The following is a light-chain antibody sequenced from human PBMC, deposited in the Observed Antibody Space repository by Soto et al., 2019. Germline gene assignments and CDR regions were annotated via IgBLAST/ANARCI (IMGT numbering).Light chain of an antibody. CDR1: QSVSSY. V-gene: IGKV3-11*01. J-gene: IGKJ4*01. CDR2: DAS. Sequence: EIVLTQSPVTLSLSPEERATLSCRASQSVSSYLAWYQQKPGQAPRLLIYDASNRATGIPARFSGSGSGTDFTLTISSLEPEDFAIYYCQQRSNWPLTLGGGTKVEIK. CDR3: QQRSNWPLT.